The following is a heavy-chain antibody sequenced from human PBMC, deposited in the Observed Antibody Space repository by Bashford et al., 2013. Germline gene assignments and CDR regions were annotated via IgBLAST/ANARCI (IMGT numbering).Heavy chain of an antibody. Sequence: SETLSLTCAVSGGSISSGGYYWSWIRQPPGKGLEWIGYIYYSGSTYYNPSLKSRVTISVDTSKNQFSLKLSSVTAADTAVYYCVMTTVTTVDYWGQGTLVTVSS. CDR1: GGSISSGGYY. V-gene: IGHV4-30-4*01. CDR3: VMTTVTTVDY. J-gene: IGHJ4*02. CDR2: IYYSGST. D-gene: IGHD4-17*01.